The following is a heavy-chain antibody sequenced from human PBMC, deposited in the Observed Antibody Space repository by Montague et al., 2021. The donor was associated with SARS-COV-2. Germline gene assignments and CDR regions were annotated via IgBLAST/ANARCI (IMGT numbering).Heavy chain of an antibody. Sequence: TLSLTCTVSGDSITSDVSYWSWIRQPAGKGLEWIGRIYTTGSTNYNPSLKSRLTISLDTSKNQFSLKLSSVTAADTAVYYCARDDFRWDFDCWGQRTLVTVSS. D-gene: IGHD2/OR15-2a*01. J-gene: IGHJ4*02. CDR1: GDSITSDVSY. CDR2: IYTTGST. V-gene: IGHV4-61*02. CDR3: ARDDFRWDFDC.